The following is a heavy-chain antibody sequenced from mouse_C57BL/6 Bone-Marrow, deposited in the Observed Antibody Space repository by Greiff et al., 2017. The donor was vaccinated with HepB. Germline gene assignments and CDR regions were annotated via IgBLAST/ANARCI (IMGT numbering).Heavy chain of an antibody. Sequence: EVQLVESGGGLVQPGGSLKLSCAASGFTFSDYYMYWVRQTPEKRLEWVAHISNGGGSTYYPDTVKGRFTISRDNAKNTLYLQMSRLKSEDTAMYYCARPNYAMDYWGQGTSVTVSS. CDR2: ISNGGGST. J-gene: IGHJ4*01. CDR3: ARPNYAMDY. V-gene: IGHV5-12*01. CDR1: GFTFSDYY.